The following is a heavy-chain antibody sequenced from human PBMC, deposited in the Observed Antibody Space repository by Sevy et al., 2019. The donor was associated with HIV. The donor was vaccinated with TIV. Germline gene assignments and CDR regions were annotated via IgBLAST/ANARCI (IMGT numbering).Heavy chain of an antibody. CDR1: GGTFKSSG. D-gene: IGHD6-19*01. J-gene: IGHJ4*02. CDR3: VRGGGNGWYYFDY. CDR2: IIPILNLV. Sequence: ASVKVSCKASGGTFKSSGISWVRQPPGQGLEWMGGIIPILNLVNYVQKFQGRVTITADESTNTAYMELSSPRSEDTAVYYCVRGGGNGWYYFDYWGQETLVTVSS. V-gene: IGHV1-69*13.